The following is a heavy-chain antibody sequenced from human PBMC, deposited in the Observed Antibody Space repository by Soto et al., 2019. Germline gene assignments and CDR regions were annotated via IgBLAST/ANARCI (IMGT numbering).Heavy chain of an antibody. CDR3: AKRSLPPGVMKIPFDA. CDR2: ISGGGDST. V-gene: IGHV3-23*01. Sequence: EVQLLESGGGLVQPGGSLRLSCAASGFTFSNYAMSWVRQAPGKGLEWVSTISGGGDSTYYADSVKGRFTTSRDNSKNSVYGQVTSRGAEDTASYFWAKRSLPPGVMKIPFDAGGQEPRVTVPS. J-gene: IGHJ5*02. D-gene: IGHD3-16*01. CDR1: GFTFSNYA.